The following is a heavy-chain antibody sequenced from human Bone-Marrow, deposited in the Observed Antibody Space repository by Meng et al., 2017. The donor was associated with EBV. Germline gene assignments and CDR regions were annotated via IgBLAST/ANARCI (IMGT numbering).Heavy chain of an antibody. CDR2: IKSKTDGGTT. CDR1: GFTFSNAW. CDR3: ARAHLLAAAGFDY. Sequence: EVQLVESGRVVVEPGGSRSLSCVALGFTFSNAWMSWVRLAPGKGLEWVGRIKSKTDGGTTDYAAPVKGRFTISRDDSKNTLYLQMNSLRPGDSAVYYCARAHLLAAAGFDYWGQGTLVTVSS. J-gene: IGHJ4*02. D-gene: IGHD6-13*01. V-gene: IGHV3-15*01.